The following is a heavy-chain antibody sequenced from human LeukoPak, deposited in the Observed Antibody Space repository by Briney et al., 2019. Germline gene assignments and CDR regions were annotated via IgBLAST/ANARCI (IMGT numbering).Heavy chain of an antibody. V-gene: IGHV3-30*03. D-gene: IGHD6-13*01. Sequence: GGSLRLSSAASGFTFSSYGMHWVRQAPGKGLEWVAVISYDGSNKYYRDSVKGRFTIYRDNSKNTLYLQMNSLRAEDTAVYYCAISGPAAAGTYFYYAMDVWGKGTTVTVSS. J-gene: IGHJ6*04. CDR1: GFTFSSYG. CDR3: AISGPAAAGTYFYYAMDV. CDR2: ISYDGSNK.